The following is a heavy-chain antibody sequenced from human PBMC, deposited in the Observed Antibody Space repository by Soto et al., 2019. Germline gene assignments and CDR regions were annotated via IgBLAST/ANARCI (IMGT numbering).Heavy chain of an antibody. Sequence: ASVKVSCKASGGTFSSYAISWVRQAPGQGLEWMGGIIPIFGTANYAQKFQGRVTITADESTGTAYMELSSLGSEDTAVYYCARMGEAAAGTAHFDYWGQGTLVTVSS. D-gene: IGHD6-13*01. CDR2: IIPIFGTA. V-gene: IGHV1-69*13. CDR1: GGTFSSYA. CDR3: ARMGEAAAGTAHFDY. J-gene: IGHJ4*02.